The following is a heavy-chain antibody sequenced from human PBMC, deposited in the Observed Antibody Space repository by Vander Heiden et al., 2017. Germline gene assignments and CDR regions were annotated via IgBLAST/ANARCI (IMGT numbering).Heavy chain of an antibody. CDR3: AREGNWGGSWFDP. CDR2: INSDGGST. D-gene: IGHD7-27*01. Sequence: EVQLVESGGGLVQPGGSLRLSCAASGSPFRSYWMHWVRQVPGKGLVWVSRINSDGGSTSYSDSVKGRFTISRDNAKNTLYLQMNSLRAEDTAVYYCAREGNWGGSWFDPWGQGTLVTVSS. V-gene: IGHV3-74*01. J-gene: IGHJ5*02. CDR1: GSPFRSYW.